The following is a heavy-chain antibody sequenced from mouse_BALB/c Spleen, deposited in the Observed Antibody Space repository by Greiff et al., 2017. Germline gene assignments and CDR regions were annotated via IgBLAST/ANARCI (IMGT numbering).Heavy chain of an antibody. J-gene: IGHJ2*01. D-gene: IGHD2-4*01. CDR1: GFTFSSYG. V-gene: IGHV5-6*01. Sequence: EVMLVESGGDLVKPGGSLKLSCAASGFTFSSYGMSWVRQTPDKRLEWVATISSGGSYTYYPDSVKGRFTISRDNAKNTLYLQMSSLKSEDTAMYYCARHGTSYYDSLFDYWGQGTTLTVSS. CDR2: ISSGGSYT. CDR3: ARHGTSYYDSLFDY.